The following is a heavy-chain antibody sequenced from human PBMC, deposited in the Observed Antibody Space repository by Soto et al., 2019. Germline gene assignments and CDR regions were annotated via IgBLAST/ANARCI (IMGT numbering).Heavy chain of an antibody. Sequence: SETLSLTCAVSGTSISSTYWWTWVRQPPGKGLEWIGEIYHSGSTKYNPSLKSRVTISVDKSNNQFSLELRAVTAADTAVYYCATLPPRIVVVKTEIPTWGQGTLVTVSS. CDR3: ATLPPRIVVVKTEIPT. D-gene: IGHD2-15*01. V-gene: IGHV4-4*02. CDR2: IYHSGST. J-gene: IGHJ5*02. CDR1: GTSISSTYW.